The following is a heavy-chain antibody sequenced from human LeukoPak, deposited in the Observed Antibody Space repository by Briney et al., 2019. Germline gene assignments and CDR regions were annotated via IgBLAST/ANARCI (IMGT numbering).Heavy chain of an antibody. CDR1: GRSISSSSYY. CDR2: IYYSGST. D-gene: IGHD7-27*01. J-gene: IGHJ4*02. CDR3: ARSELTGTFDY. Sequence: KPSQTLSLTCTVSGRSISSSSYYWGWIRQPPGKGLEWIGSIYYSGSTYYNPSLKSRVTISVDTSKNQFSLKLSSVTAADTAVYYCARSELTGTFDYWGQGTLVTVSS. V-gene: IGHV4-39*01.